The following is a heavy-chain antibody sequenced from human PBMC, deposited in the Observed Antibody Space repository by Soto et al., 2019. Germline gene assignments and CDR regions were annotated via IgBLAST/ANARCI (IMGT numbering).Heavy chain of an antibody. D-gene: IGHD1-1*01. V-gene: IGHV3-48*02. J-gene: IGHJ6*02. CDR3: ARNEVHGYYYGMDV. Sequence: GGSLRLSCAISGFTSSNYNLNWVRQAPGKGLEWISYISSTSSPIYYADSVQGRFTTSRDNAKNSLYLQMDSLRDEDTAVYYCARNEVHGYYYGMDVWGQGTTVTVSS. CDR2: ISSTSSPI. CDR1: GFTSSNYN.